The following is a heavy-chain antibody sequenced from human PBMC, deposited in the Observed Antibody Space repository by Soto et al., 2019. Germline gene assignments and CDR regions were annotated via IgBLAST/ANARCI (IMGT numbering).Heavy chain of an antibody. CDR3: ARDLSQYWYFDL. Sequence: EVQLVESGGALVQPGGSLRLSCAASGFSVTTYYMSWVRQAPGKGLEWVSVIYSGGETTYYADSVKGRFSISRDNSTNTLYHQMISLRAEDTAVYYCARDLSQYWYFDLWGRGTLVTVSS. J-gene: IGHJ2*01. CDR1: GFSVTTYY. V-gene: IGHV3-66*01. CDR2: IYSGGETT.